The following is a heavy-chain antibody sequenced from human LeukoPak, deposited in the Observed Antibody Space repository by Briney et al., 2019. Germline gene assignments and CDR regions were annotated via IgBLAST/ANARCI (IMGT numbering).Heavy chain of an antibody. CDR3: ARGITYGAQLFDY. D-gene: IGHD1-1*01. V-gene: IGHV4-31*03. J-gene: IGHJ4*02. CDR1: GGSISSGGYY. Sequence: PSETLSLTCTVSGGSISSGGYYWSWIRQHPGKGLEWIGYIYYSGSTYYNPSLKSRVTISVDTSKNQFSLKLSSVTAADTAVYYCARGITYGAQLFDYWGQGTLVTVSS. CDR2: IYYSGST.